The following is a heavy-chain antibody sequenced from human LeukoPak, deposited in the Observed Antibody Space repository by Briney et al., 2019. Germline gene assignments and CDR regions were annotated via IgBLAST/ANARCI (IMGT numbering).Heavy chain of an antibody. CDR1: GGTFSSYA. D-gene: IGHD6-6*01. V-gene: IGHV1-69*01. CDR3: ARGPSFRIAARPGYYYMDV. Sequence: SVKVSCKASGGTFSSYAISWVRQAPGQGLEWMGGIIPIFGTANYAQKFQGRVTITADESTSTAYMELSSLRSEDTAVYYCARGPSFRIAARPGYYYMDVWGKGTTVTVSS. CDR2: IIPIFGTA. J-gene: IGHJ6*03.